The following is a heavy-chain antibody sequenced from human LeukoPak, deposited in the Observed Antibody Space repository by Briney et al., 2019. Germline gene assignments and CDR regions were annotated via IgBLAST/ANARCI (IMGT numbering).Heavy chain of an antibody. J-gene: IGHJ5*02. CDR2: INPNSGGT. V-gene: IGHV1-2*02. D-gene: IGHD2-15*01. CDR1: GYTFTGYY. Sequence: ASVKVSCKASGYTFTGYYMHWVRQAPGQGLEWMGWINPNSGGTNYAQKFQGRVTMTRDTSISTAYMELSRLRSDDTAVYYCAVSKGYSSGSKFDPWGQGTLVTVSS. CDR3: AVSKGYSSGSKFDP.